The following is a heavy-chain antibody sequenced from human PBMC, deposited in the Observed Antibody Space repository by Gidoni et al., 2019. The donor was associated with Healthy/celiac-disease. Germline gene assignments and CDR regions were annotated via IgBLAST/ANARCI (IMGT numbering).Heavy chain of an antibody. CDR2: FIPILGTA. J-gene: IGHJ5*01. Sequence: PGQGLEWMGGFIPILGTATSAKKYQGRVTITADESTSTAYMELSSLRSEDTAVYYCAREYSGCLTLDFWGHGTLVTVSS. V-gene: IGHV1-69*01. CDR3: AREYSGCLTLDF. D-gene: IGHD5-12*01.